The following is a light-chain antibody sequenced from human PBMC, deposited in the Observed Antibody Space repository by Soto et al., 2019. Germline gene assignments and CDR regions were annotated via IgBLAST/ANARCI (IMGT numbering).Light chain of an antibody. J-gene: IGKJ5*01. Sequence: DIMMTQTPLSLSVTPGQPASISFRSGQALLHINGKTYLHWYLQKPGQPPQLLIYEVSTRFSGVPDRFSGSGSGTDFTLTISRLEPEDFAVFYCQQYGSSINFGQGTRLEIK. V-gene: IGKV2D-29*01. CDR3: QQYGSSIN. CDR1: QALLHINGKTY. CDR2: EVS.